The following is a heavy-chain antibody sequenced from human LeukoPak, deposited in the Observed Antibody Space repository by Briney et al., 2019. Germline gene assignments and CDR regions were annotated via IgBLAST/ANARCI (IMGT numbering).Heavy chain of an antibody. J-gene: IGHJ4*02. V-gene: IGHV3-23*01. Sequence: GGSLRHSCAVSTVTFSSYAMSWVRQAPGKGLEWVSGITGDGASTHVADSVKGRFTISRDNSKNTVYLQMNSLRAEDTAVYFCAKSNGFLMYYFDYWGQGILVSVSS. CDR3: AKSNGFLMYYFDY. CDR1: TVTFSSYA. D-gene: IGHD3-22*01. CDR2: ITGDGAST.